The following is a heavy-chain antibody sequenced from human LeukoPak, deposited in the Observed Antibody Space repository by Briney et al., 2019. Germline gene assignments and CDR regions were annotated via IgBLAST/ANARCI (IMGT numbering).Heavy chain of an antibody. CDR1: GFTFSSYS. CDR3: ARPLRGYSCYDYEPDAFDI. J-gene: IGHJ3*02. V-gene: IGHV3-21*01. CDR2: ISSSSSYI. D-gene: IGHD5-12*01. Sequence: GGSLRLSCAASGFTFSSYSMNWVRQAPGKGLEWVSSISSSSSYIYYADSVKGRFTIPRDNARNSLYLQMNSLRAEDTAVYYCARPLRGYSCYDYEPDAFDIWGQGTMVTVSS.